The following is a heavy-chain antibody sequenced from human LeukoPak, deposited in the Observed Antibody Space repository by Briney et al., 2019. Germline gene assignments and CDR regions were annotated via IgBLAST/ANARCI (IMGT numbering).Heavy chain of an antibody. CDR1: GFTFSSYA. CDR2: ISGSGGST. Sequence: GFPRLSCAASGFTFSSYAMSWVRQAPGKGLEWVSAISGSGGSTYYADSVKGRFTISRDNSKNTLYLQMNSLRAEDTAVYYCAKQRRFLEWLIDYWGQGTLVTVSS. V-gene: IGHV3-23*01. J-gene: IGHJ4*02. D-gene: IGHD3-3*01. CDR3: AKQRRFLEWLIDY.